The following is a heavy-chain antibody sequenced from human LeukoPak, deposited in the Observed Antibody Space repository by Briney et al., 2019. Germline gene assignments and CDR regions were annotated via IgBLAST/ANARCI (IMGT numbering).Heavy chain of an antibody. CDR1: GITFSSYG. CDR2: ISSDGNDK. Sequence: GGSLRLSCAASGITFSSYGMHWVRQAPGKGLEWVALISSDGNDKLYGDSVKGRFTISRDDSKSTLYLQMNSLRAEDTAVYYCTTKVIRGNSGDDYDDWGQGTLVTVSS. J-gene: IGHJ4*02. V-gene: IGHV3-30*03. D-gene: IGHD5-12*01. CDR3: TTKVIRGNSGDDYDD.